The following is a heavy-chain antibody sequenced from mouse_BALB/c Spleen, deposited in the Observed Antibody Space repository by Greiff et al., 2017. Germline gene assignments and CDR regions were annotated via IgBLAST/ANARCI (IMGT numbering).Heavy chain of an antibody. D-gene: IGHD2-1*01. CDR2: ISSGGSYT. J-gene: IGHJ1*01. Sequence: EVKVVESGGDLVKPGGSLKLSCAASGFTFSSYGMSWVRQTPDKRLEWVATISSGGSYTYYPDSVKGRFTISRDNAKNTLYLQMSSLKSEDTAMYYCARHDGNSGYWYFDVWGAGTTVTVSS. CDR1: GFTFSSYG. V-gene: IGHV5-6*01. CDR3: ARHDGNSGYWYFDV.